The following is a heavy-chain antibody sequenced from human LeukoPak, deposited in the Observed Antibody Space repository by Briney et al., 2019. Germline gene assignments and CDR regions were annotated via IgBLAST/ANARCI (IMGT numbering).Heavy chain of an antibody. D-gene: IGHD3-22*01. CDR1: GYSFTSYW. CDR2: IYPGDSDT. J-gene: IGHJ4*02. Sequence: GESLKISCKGSGYSFTSYWIGWVRQMPEKGLEWMGIIYPGDSDTRYSPSFQGQVTISADKSISTAYLQWSSLKASDTAMYYCARHLTHYYDSSGYYSYFDYWGQGTLVTVSS. CDR3: ARHLTHYYDSSGYYSYFDY. V-gene: IGHV5-51*01.